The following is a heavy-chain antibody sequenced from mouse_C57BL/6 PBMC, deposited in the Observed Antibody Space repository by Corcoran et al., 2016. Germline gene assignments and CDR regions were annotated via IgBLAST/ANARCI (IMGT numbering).Heavy chain of an antibody. Sequence: QIQLVQSGPELKKPGETVKISCKASGYTFTNYGMNWVKQAPGKGLKWMGWINTYTGEPTYADDFKGRFAFSLETSASTAYLQINNLKNEDTATYCGARWVLPLYAMDYCGQGTLVPLSS. CDR2: INTYTGEP. D-gene: IGHD2-3*01. CDR3: ARWVLPLYAMDY. CDR1: GYTFTNYG. V-gene: IGHV9-3-1*01. J-gene: IGHJ4*01.